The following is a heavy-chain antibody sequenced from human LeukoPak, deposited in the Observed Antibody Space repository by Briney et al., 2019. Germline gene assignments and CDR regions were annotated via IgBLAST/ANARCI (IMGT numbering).Heavy chain of an antibody. V-gene: IGHV3-74*01. CDR1: GFTFSSYW. J-gene: IGHJ3*02. D-gene: IGHD7-27*01. Sequence: SGGSLRLSCAASGFTFSSYWMHWVRQAPGKGLVWVSRINSDGSSTSYADSVKGRFTVSRDNAKNSLYLQMNSLTIEDTALYYCTRANWGNAFDIWGQGTLVTVSS. CDR2: INSDGSST. CDR3: TRANWGNAFDI.